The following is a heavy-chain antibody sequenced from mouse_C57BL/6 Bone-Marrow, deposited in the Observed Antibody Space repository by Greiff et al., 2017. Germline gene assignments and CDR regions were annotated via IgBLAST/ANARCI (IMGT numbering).Heavy chain of an antibody. CDR3: TSAQYYYAMGY. Sequence: QVQLQQSGAELVRPGASVKLSCKASGYTFTDYYINWVKQRPGQGLEWIARIYPGSGNTYYNEKFKGKATLTAEKSSSTAYMQLSSLTSEDSAVYFCTSAQYYYAMGYWGQRASVTVS. J-gene: IGHJ4*01. CDR1: GYTFTDYY. V-gene: IGHV1-76*01. CDR2: IYPGSGNT.